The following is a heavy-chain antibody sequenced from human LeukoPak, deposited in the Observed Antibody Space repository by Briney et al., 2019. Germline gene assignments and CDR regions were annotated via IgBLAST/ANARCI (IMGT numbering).Heavy chain of an antibody. CDR1: GFTFSSYG. D-gene: IGHD3-9*01. V-gene: IGHV3-33*01. Sequence: GGSLRLSCAASGFTFSSYGMHWVRQATGKGLEWVAVIWYDGSNKYYADSVKGRFTISRDNSKSTLYLQMNSLRAEDTAVYYCVRDRRFTVLRYFDWSDYGMDVWGQGTTVTVSS. J-gene: IGHJ6*02. CDR2: IWYDGSNK. CDR3: VRDRRFTVLRYFDWSDYGMDV.